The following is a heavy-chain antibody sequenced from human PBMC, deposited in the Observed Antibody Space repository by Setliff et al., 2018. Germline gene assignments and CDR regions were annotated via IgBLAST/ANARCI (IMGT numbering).Heavy chain of an antibody. CDR1: GYTFTSHY. D-gene: IGHD3-22*01. V-gene: IGHV1-46*01. CDR2: INPSSGRT. CDR3: ARDVFPYHYEGAFDI. J-gene: IGHJ3*02. Sequence: GASVKVSCKAYGYTFTSHYMHWVRQAPGLGLEWMGTINPSSGRTSYAQKFQGRVTMTRDTSTSTVYMDMSSLRSEDTAVYYCARDVFPYHYEGAFDIWGQGTMVTVSS.